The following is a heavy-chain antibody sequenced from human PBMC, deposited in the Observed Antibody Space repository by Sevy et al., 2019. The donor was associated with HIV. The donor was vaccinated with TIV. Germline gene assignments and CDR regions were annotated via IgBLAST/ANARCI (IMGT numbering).Heavy chain of an antibody. CDR1: GFALSNYYA. CDR3: ARPRANYVDHYFFYAMDV. D-gene: IGHD4-17*01. J-gene: IGHJ6*02. V-gene: IGHV3-30-3*01. CDR2: ISYDWSDK. Sequence: GGSLRLSCAASGFALSNYYAMHWVRQAPGKGLEWVALISYDWSDKYYADSVKGRFTISRDNFKNTLYLKMNSLTTEDTALYYCARPRANYVDHYFFYAMDVWGQGTTVTVSS.